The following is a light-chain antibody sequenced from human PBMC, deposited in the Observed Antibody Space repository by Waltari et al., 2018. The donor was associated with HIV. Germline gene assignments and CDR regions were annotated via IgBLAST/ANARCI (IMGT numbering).Light chain of an antibody. CDR3: SSYTGSSTFVV. Sequence: QSALTQPPSVSGSPGQSVTISCTGTSSDVGTYNRVSWYQQPPGTAPKLMISEVSNRPSGVPDRFPGSKSGNTASLTISGLQADDEADYYCSSYTGSSTFVVFGGGTKLTVL. J-gene: IGLJ2*01. CDR2: EVS. CDR1: SSDVGTYNR. V-gene: IGLV2-18*02.